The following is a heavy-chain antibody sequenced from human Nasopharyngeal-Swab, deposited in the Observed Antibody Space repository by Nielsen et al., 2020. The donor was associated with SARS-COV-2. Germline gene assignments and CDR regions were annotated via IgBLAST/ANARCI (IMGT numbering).Heavy chain of an antibody. CDR3: ARASPTYYYYYMDV. Sequence: SETLSLTCTVSGGSISSYYWSWIRQPPGKGLEWIGEINHSGSTNYNPSLKSRVTISVDTSKNQFSLKLSSVTAADTAVYYCARASPTYYYYYMDVWGKGTTVTVSS. CDR2: INHSGST. CDR1: GGSISSYY. J-gene: IGHJ6*03. V-gene: IGHV4-34*01.